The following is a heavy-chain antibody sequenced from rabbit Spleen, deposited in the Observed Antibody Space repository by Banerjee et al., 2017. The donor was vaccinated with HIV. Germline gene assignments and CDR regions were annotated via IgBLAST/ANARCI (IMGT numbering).Heavy chain of an antibody. CDR2: IDAGGSVAT. D-gene: IGHD5-1*01. V-gene: IGHV1S40*01. CDR3: ARDLVTVIGWNFNL. J-gene: IGHJ4*01. Sequence: QSLEQSGGDLVKPEGSLTLTCTASGFSVSSGAWMCWVRQAPGKGLEWIACIDAGGSVATYYATWAKGRFTISKISSTTVTLQMTSLTAADTATYFCARDLVTVIGWNFNLWGPGTLVTVS. CDR1: GFSVSSGAW.